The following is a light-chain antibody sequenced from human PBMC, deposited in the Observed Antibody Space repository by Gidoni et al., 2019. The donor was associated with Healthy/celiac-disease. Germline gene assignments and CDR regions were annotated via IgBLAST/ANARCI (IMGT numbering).Light chain of an antibody. J-gene: IGKJ3*01. Sequence: EIVMTQSPATLSVSPGERATLSCRASQSVSSNLAGYQQKPGQAPRLLIYGASIRATGIPARFSGSGSGTEFTLTISILQSEDFAVYYCQQYNNWPVTFGPGTKVDIK. V-gene: IGKV3D-15*03. CDR1: QSVSSN. CDR2: GAS. CDR3: QQYNNWPVT.